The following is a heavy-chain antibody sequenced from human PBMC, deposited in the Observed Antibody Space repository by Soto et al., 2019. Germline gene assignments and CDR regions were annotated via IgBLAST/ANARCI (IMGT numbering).Heavy chain of an antibody. V-gene: IGHV3-21*01. CDR3: ARDITIFGVVIIRYGMDV. J-gene: IGHJ6*02. D-gene: IGHD3-3*01. Sequence: GGSLRLSCAASGFTFSSYSMNWVRQAPGKGLEWVSSISSSSSYIYYADSVKGRFTISRDNAKNSLYLQMNSLRAEDTAVYYCARDITIFGVVIIRYGMDVWGQGTTVTVSS. CDR1: GFTFSSYS. CDR2: ISSSSSYI.